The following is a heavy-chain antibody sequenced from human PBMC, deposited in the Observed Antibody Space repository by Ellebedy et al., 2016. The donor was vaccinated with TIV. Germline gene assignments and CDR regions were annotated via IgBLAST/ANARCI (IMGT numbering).Heavy chain of an antibody. CDR3: VRAAYCSTNTCSDYYYYYYMDV. Sequence: GESLKISCAASGFSFSNYAMHWVRQAPGKGLEWVAVTSYDGSNKYYADSVKGRFTISRDNSQNTLSLQMDSLRAEDTAVYYCVRAAYCSTNTCSDYYYYYYMDVWGKGTTVTVSS. CDR2: TSYDGSNK. J-gene: IGHJ6*03. V-gene: IGHV3-30*04. D-gene: IGHD2-2*01. CDR1: GFSFSNYA.